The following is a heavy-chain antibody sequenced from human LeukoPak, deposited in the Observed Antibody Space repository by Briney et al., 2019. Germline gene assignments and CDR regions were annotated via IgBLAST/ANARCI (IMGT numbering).Heavy chain of an antibody. J-gene: IGHJ3*02. D-gene: IGHD3-22*01. Sequence: SVKVSCKASGGTFSSYAISWVRQAPGQGLEWMGRIIPILGIANYAQKFQGRVTITADKSTSTAHMELSSLRSEDTAVYYCARGSSSYYYDSSGYHPSAFDIWGQGTMVTVSS. CDR2: IIPILGIA. CDR1: GGTFSSYA. V-gene: IGHV1-69*04. CDR3: ARGSSSYYYDSSGYHPSAFDI.